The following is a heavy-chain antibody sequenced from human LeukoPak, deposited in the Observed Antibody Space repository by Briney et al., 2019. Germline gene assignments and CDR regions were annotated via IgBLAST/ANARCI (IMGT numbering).Heavy chain of an antibody. J-gene: IGHJ4*02. CDR3: ARAGVYLVSGPFDY. CDR2: INHSGST. CDR1: GGSFSGYY. D-gene: IGHD3-3*01. V-gene: IGHV4-34*01. Sequence: SETLSLTCAVYGGSFSGYYWSWIRQPPGKGLEWIGEINHSGSTNYNPSLKSRVTISVDTSKNQFSLKLSSVTAADTAVYYCARAGVYLVSGPFDYWGQGTLVTVSS.